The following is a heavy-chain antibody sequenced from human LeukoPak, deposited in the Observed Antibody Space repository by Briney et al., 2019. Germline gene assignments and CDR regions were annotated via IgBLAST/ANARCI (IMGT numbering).Heavy chain of an antibody. J-gene: IGHJ5*02. D-gene: IGHD1-26*01. CDR2: ISTYNGNT. V-gene: IGHV1-18*04. Sequence: ASVKVSCKASGYTFTGYYMHWVRQAPGQGLEWMGWISTYNGNTNYAQKLQGRVAMTTDTITTTAYMDLRSLRSDDTAVYYCARDHSGNWFDPWGQGTLVTVSS. CDR1: GYTFTGYY. CDR3: ARDHSGNWFDP.